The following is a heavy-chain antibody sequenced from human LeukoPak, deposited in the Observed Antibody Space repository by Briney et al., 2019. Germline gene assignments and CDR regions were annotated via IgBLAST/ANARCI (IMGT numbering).Heavy chain of an antibody. CDR3: AGDRPHYFDASG. V-gene: IGHV3-21*01. J-gene: IGHJ4*02. CDR1: GFTFSTSS. D-gene: IGHD3-9*01. Sequence: GGSLRLSCATSGFTFSTSSINWVRQAPGKGLEWVASISSTGNYISYIDSLKGRFNISRDNTKNSVYLEMNSLRAEDSAVYYCAGDRPHYFDASGGGRGTLVTVSS. CDR2: ISSTGNYI.